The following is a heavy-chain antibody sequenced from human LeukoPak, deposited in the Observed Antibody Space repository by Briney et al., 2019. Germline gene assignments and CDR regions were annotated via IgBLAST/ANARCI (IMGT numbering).Heavy chain of an antibody. V-gene: IGHV3-66*03. CDR2: IYSCGST. D-gene: IGHD5-18*01. CDR1: GFTVSSNY. CDR3: AKRDTAMVFQH. J-gene: IGHJ1*01. Sequence: PGGSLRLSCAASGFTVSSNYMSWVRQAPGKGLEWVSVIYSCGSTYYADSVKGRFTISRDNSKNTLYLQMNSLRAEDTAVYYCAKRDTAMVFQHWGQGTLVTVSS.